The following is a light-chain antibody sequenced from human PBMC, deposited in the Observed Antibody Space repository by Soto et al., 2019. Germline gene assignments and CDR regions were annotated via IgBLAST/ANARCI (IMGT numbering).Light chain of an antibody. Sequence: DIQMTQSPSTLSGSVGDRVTITCRASQTISSWLAWYQQKPGKAPKPRIYKASTLTSGVPSRFSGSGSGTEFTRTISSLQPDDVETYDCQHYNSYSEAFGQGTKVDIK. CDR2: KAS. CDR3: QHYNSYSEA. J-gene: IGKJ1*01. CDR1: QTISSW. V-gene: IGKV1-5*03.